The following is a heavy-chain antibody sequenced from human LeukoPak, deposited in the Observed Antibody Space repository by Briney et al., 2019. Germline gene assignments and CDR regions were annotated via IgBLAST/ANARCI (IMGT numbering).Heavy chain of an antibody. D-gene: IGHD3-3*01. Sequence: ASVKVSCKASGYTFTSYYMHWVRQAPGQGLEWMGVINPSGGSTSYAQKFQGRVTMTRDTSTSTVYMELSNLRSEDTAVYYCARVGVIFGVVIPFDYWGQGTLVTVSS. J-gene: IGHJ4*02. CDR2: INPSGGST. CDR3: ARVGVIFGVVIPFDY. CDR1: GYTFTSYY. V-gene: IGHV1-46*01.